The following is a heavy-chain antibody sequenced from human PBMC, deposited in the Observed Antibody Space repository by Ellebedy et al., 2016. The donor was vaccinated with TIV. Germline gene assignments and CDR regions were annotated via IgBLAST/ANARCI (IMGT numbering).Heavy chain of an antibody. J-gene: IGHJ3*02. D-gene: IGHD6-13*01. V-gene: IGHV3-23*01. CDR2: VSGSDGSV. CDR1: GFTFSSYS. CDR3: AKDNEFSSSWYSPVDTFDI. Sequence: GESLKISCAASGFTFSSYSMTWIRQAPGKGPEWVSTVSGSDGSVHYTDSVKGRFTISRDNSKNTLYLQMRSLRAEDSAVYYCAKDNEFSSSWYSPVDTFDIWGQGTTVTVSS.